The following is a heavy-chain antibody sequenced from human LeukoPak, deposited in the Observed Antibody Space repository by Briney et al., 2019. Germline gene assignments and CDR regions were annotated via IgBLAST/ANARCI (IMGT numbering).Heavy chain of an antibody. V-gene: IGHV3-30*02. CDR3: AKDKGKFREPYQLLYRTIDY. CDR1: GFTFSSYG. CDR2: IRYDGSNK. Sequence: GGPLRLSCAASGFTFSSYGMHWVRQAPGKGLEWVAFIRYDGSNKYYADSVKGRFTISRDNSKNTLYLQMNSLRAEDTAVYYCAKDKGKFREPYQLLYRTIDYSGQGTLVTVSS. J-gene: IGHJ4*02. D-gene: IGHD2-2*02.